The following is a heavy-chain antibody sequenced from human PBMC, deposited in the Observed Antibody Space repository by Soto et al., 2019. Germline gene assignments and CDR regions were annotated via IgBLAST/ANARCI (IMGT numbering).Heavy chain of an antibody. D-gene: IGHD3-10*01. CDR3: ARGLIEYYGSGSYYKVGAFDI. J-gene: IGHJ3*02. Sequence: SETLSLTCAVYGGSFSGYYWSWIRQPPGKGLEWIGEINHSGSTNYNPSLKSRVTISVDTSKNQFSLKLSSVTAADTAVYYCARGLIEYYGSGSYYKVGAFDIWGQGTMVTVSS. CDR2: INHSGST. CDR1: GGSFSGYY. V-gene: IGHV4-34*01.